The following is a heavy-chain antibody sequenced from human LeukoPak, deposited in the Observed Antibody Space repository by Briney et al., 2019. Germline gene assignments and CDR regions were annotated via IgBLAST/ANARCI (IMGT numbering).Heavy chain of an antibody. CDR2: IERNGGEK. J-gene: IGHJ5*02. V-gene: IGHV3-7*01. CDR3: VRDPWDGYKILDL. CDR1: EFTFSNYW. Sequence: PGGSLRLSCAASEFTFSNYWMSWVRQAPGKGLEWVASIERNGGEKYYVDSVKGRFTISRDNAQKLLYLQMNSLRAEDTAIYYCVRDPWDGYKILDLWGQGTLVTVPS. D-gene: IGHD5-24*01.